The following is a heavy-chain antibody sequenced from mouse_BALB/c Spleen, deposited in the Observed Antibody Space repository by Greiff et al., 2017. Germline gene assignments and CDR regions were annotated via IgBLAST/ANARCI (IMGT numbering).Heavy chain of an antibody. CDR2: IDPENGDT. CDR1: GFNIKDYY. V-gene: IGHV14-4*02. D-gene: IGHD2-4*01. Sequence: VQLQQSGAELVRSGASVKLSCTASGFNIKDYYMHWVKQRPEQGLEWIGWIDPENGDTEYAPKFQGKATMTADTSSNTAYLQLISLTSEDTAVYYCNAQITTRFAYWGQGTLVTVSA. J-gene: IGHJ3*01. CDR3: NAQITTRFAY.